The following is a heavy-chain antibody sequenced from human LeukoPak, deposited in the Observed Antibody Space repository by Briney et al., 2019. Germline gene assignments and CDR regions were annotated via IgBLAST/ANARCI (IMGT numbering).Heavy chain of an antibody. D-gene: IGHD3-10*01. CDR2: ISSSYI. CDR1: GFTFSSYS. Sequence: PGGSLKLSCAASGFTFSSYSMNWVRQAPGKGLEWVSSISSSYIYYADSVKGRFTISRDNAKNSLYLQMNSLRAEDTAVYYCAREWRGSGDYWGQGTLVTVSS. CDR3: AREWRGSGDY. V-gene: IGHV3-21*01. J-gene: IGHJ4*02.